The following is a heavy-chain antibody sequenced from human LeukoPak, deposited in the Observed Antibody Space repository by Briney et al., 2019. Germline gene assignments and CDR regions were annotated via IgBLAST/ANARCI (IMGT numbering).Heavy chain of an antibody. J-gene: IGHJ6*03. V-gene: IGHV3-30*02. CDR3: ATPSIAARPGGDYYMDV. CDR1: GFTFSNAW. Sequence: GGSLRLSCAASGFTFSNAWMSWVRQAPGKGLEWVTFIRYDGSNRYYADSVKGRFTIARDNSKNTVYLQINSLRAEDTAVYYCATPSIAARPGGDYYMDVWGKGTTVTVSS. CDR2: IRYDGSNR. D-gene: IGHD6-6*01.